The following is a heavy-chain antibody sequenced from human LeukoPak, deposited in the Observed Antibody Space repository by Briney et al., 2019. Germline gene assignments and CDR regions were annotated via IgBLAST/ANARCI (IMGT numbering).Heavy chain of an antibody. CDR2: VFYSWAT. CDR1: GGSISTYY. J-gene: IGHJ4*02. Sequence: PSDTLSLTCTVSGGSISTYYWSWVRQPPGKGLEWIGNVFYSWATKYAPPLQRRVTISLDTSQGQFSLRLSSATATHTAVYYCARQPSGNYPKSGYYPYYFDYWGQGALVTVSS. D-gene: IGHD3-22*01. CDR3: ARQPSGNYPKSGYYPYYFDY. V-gene: IGHV4-59*08.